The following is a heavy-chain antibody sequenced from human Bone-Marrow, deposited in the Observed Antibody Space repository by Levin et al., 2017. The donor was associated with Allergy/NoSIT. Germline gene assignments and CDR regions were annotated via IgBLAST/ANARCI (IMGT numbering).Heavy chain of an antibody. CDR1: GFTFDDYT. V-gene: IGHV3-43*01. CDR3: AKESPKYSSSWYSYFQH. J-gene: IGHJ1*01. CDR2: ISWDGGST. Sequence: GGSLRLSCAASGFTFDDYTMHWVRQAPGKGLEWVSLISWDGGSTYYADSVKGRFTISRDNSKNSLYLQMNSLRTEDTALYYCAKESPKYSSSWYSYFQHWGQGTLVTVSS. D-gene: IGHD6-13*01.